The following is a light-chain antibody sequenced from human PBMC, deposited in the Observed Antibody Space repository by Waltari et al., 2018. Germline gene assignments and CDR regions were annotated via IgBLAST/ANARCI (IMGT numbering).Light chain of an antibody. Sequence: SSELTQDPAVSVAVGQTVRIPCQGDSLKTYFASWYQQKPGQSPLLVIYGRNDRPSGIPDRFFGASTGDKSSLTITGAQAEDEADYFCNCRDSSGNHRFGGGTKLTVL. V-gene: IGLV3-19*01. CDR3: NCRDSSGNHR. J-gene: IGLJ2*01. CDR2: GRN. CDR1: SLKTYF.